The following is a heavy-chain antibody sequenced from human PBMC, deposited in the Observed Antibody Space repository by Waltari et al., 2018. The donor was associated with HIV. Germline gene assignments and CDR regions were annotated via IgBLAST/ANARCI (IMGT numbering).Heavy chain of an antibody. CDR2: ISGGGDAT. D-gene: IGHD3-16*02. CDR1: GFTFSNTA. Sequence: EVRLLESGGGAAQLGESLRLSCVVSGFTFSNTAMTWVRQTAGKRLEWVSSISGGGDATYYADSVKGRFSVSRDDSKKTIFLLMDTLKFEDTAVYYCTTNPYESLWGNFRYHANWGRGTLVTVSS. V-gene: IGHV3-23*01. J-gene: IGHJ1*01. CDR3: TTNPYESLWGNFRYHAN.